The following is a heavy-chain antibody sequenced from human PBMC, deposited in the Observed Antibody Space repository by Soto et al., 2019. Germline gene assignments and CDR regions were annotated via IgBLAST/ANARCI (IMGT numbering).Heavy chain of an antibody. D-gene: IGHD6-13*01. V-gene: IGHV6-1*01. Sequence: SQTLSLTCAISGYSVSSNSAAWNWVIQSPSRGLEWLGRTYYRSKWNNDYAVSVKRRITINPDTSKNQFSLQLNSVTPEDTAVYYCAREGGESRSWYFDCWGQGNLATV. CDR3: AREGGESRSWYFDC. CDR1: GYSVSSNSAA. J-gene: IGHJ4*02. CDR2: TYYRSKWNN.